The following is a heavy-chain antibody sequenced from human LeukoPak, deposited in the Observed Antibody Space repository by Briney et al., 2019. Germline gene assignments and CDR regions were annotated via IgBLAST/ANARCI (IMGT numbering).Heavy chain of an antibody. Sequence: SETLSLTCTVSGGSISSSSYYWGWIRQPPGKGLGWIGSIYYSGSTYYNPSLKSRVTISVDTSKNQFSLKLSSVTAADTAVYYCARLEPVDSSGWSKGDYWGQGTLVTVSS. J-gene: IGHJ4*02. CDR1: GGSISSSSYY. CDR3: ARLEPVDSSGWSKGDY. CDR2: IYYSGST. D-gene: IGHD6-19*01. V-gene: IGHV4-39*01.